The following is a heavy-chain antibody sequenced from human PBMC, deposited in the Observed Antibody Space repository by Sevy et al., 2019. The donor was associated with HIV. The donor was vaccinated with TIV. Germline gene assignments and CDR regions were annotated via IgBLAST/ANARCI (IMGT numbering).Heavy chain of an antibody. CDR1: GDSVSSNSAA. Sequence: SQTLSLTCAISGDSVSSNSAAWNWTRQSPSRGLEWLGRTYYRSKWYNDYAASVKGRITINPDTSKNQFSLQLNSVTPEDTAVYYCARDREGSSSWDFDYWGRGTLVTVSS. V-gene: IGHV6-1*01. CDR3: ARDREGSSSWDFDY. J-gene: IGHJ4*02. D-gene: IGHD6-13*01. CDR2: TYYRSKWYN.